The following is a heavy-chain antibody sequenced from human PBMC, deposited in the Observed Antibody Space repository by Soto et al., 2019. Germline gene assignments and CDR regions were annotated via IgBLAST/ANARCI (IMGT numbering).Heavy chain of an antibody. Sequence: SEALSLSCSVYGGSFRNYYWIWGRQPPGKGLEWIGEVNHSGEATYNPALHRRVTISLDTSNNHFSLKMTSRTAADTAMDFCTRAERVRRCWFDPWGQGTQVTVSS. CDR2: VNHSGEA. CDR3: TRAERVRRCWFDP. CDR1: GGSFRNYY. D-gene: IGHD6-25*01. V-gene: IGHV4-34*01. J-gene: IGHJ5*02.